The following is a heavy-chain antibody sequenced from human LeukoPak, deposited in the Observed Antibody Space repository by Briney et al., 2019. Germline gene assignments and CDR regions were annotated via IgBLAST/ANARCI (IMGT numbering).Heavy chain of an antibody. D-gene: IGHD3-10*01. CDR2: IYYSGST. J-gene: IGHJ6*02. CDR1: GGSISGYY. V-gene: IGHV4-59*08. CDR3: ARGVLVYYYGMDV. Sequence: SETLSLTCTVSGGSISGYYWSWIRQPPGKGPEWIGYIYYSGSTNYNPSLKSRVTISVDTSKNQFSLKLSSVTAADTAVYYCARGVLVYYYGMDVWGQGTTVTVSS.